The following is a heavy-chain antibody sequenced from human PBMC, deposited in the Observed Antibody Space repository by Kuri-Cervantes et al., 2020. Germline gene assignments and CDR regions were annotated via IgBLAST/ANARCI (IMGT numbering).Heavy chain of an antibody. J-gene: IGHJ4*02. CDR1: GFTFSSYG. V-gene: IGHV3-33*08. CDR2: IWYDGSNK. Sequence: GESLKISCAASGFTFSSYGMHWVRQAPGKGLEWVAVIWYDGSNKYCADSVKGRFTISRDNSKNTLYLQMNSLRAEDTAVYYCARAGSDGFGFDYWGQGTLVTVSS. CDR3: ARAGSDGFGFDY. D-gene: IGHD3-16*01.